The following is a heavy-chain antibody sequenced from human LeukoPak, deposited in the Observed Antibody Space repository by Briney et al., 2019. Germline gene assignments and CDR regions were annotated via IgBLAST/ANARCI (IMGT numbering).Heavy chain of an antibody. Sequence: SGGSLRLSCAASGFTVSSNYMSWVRQAPGKGLEWVSVIYSGGSTYYADSVKGRFTISRDNSKNTLYLQMNSLRAEDTAVYYCARDTAMVGHAFDIWGQGTMVTVS. J-gene: IGHJ3*02. D-gene: IGHD5-18*01. V-gene: IGHV3-53*01. CDR1: GFTVSSNY. CDR3: ARDTAMVGHAFDI. CDR2: IYSGGST.